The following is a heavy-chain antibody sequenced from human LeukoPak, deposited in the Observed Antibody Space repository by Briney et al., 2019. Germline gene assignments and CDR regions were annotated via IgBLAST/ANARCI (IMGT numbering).Heavy chain of an antibody. D-gene: IGHD2-2*01. CDR1: GGSISSGGYY. Sequence: SETLSLTCTVSGGSISSGGYYWSWIRQHPGKGLEWLGYIYYSGSTYYNPSLKSRVTISVDTSKNQFSLKLSSVTAADTAVYYCARERDIVVVPAASGLFDPWGQGTLVTVSS. V-gene: IGHV4-31*03. CDR2: IYYSGST. CDR3: ARERDIVVVPAASGLFDP. J-gene: IGHJ5*02.